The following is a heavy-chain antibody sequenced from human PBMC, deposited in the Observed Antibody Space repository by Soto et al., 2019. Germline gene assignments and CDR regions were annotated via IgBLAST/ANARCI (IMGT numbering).Heavy chain of an antibody. CDR1: GFTFSTYW. CDR2: LDNDGTNT. V-gene: IGHV3-74*01. Sequence: EVQLVESGGGLVQPGGSLRLSCAASGFTFSTYWMHWVRQAPGKGLVWVSRLDNDGTNTRYADSVKGRFTVSRDNGKNTVYLQMDSLRAEDTAGYYCARDGGTYFDYWGQGTLVTVSS. D-gene: IGHD3-16*01. CDR3: ARDGGTYFDY. J-gene: IGHJ4*02.